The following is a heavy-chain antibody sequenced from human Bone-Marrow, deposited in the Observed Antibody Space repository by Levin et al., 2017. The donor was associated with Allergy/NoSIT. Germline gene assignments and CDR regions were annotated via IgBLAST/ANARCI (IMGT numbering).Heavy chain of an antibody. V-gene: IGHV3-30*01. CDR3: ARRAPYNSGSYSDS. D-gene: IGHD3-10*01. Sequence: GGSLRLSCTASGFTFSSCAMHWVRQAPGKGLEWVAFISYDGNSKYYADSVKGRFTISRDNSKNTLYLQMNSLRSEDTAVYYCARRAPYNSGSYSDSWGQGTLVTVSS. CDR1: GFTFSSCA. CDR2: ISYDGNSK. J-gene: IGHJ4*02.